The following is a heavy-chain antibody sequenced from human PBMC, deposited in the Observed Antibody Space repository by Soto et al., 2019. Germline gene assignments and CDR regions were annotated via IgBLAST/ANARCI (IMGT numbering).Heavy chain of an antibody. CDR2: IYYSGST. Sequence: QVQLQESRRGLVKPSETLSLTCSVSGGSIGSYYWSWIRQPPGKGLEWIGYIYYSGSTNYNPYLKSRVTISVDTSKNQFSLKLSSVTAADTAVYYCARGGWRQIDYWGQGTLVTVSS. J-gene: IGHJ4*02. V-gene: IGHV4-59*08. CDR1: GGSIGSYY. D-gene: IGHD3-3*01. CDR3: ARGGWRQIDY.